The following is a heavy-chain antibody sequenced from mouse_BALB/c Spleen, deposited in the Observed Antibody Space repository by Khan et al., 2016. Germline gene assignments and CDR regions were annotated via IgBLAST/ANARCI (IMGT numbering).Heavy chain of an antibody. V-gene: IGHV1-7*01. CDR3: ARDGSPFYFDY. D-gene: IGHD2-3*01. Sequence: QVQLKQSGAELAKPGASVKMSCKASGYTFTSYWMHWVKQRPGQGLEWIGYINPSTGYTEYNQKFKDKATLTADKSSSTAYMQLSSLTSEDSVVSYCARDGSPFYFDYWGQGTTLTVSS. CDR2: INPSTGYT. J-gene: IGHJ2*01. CDR1: GYTFTSYW.